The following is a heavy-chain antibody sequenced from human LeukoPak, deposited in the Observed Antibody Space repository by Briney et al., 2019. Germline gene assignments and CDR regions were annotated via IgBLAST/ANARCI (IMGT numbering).Heavy chain of an antibody. D-gene: IGHD3-10*01. V-gene: IGHV3-7*03. J-gene: IGHJ4*02. CDR2: IKQDGSGK. Sequence: GGSLRLSCAASGFTFNRSWMSWVRQAPGKGLEWVANIKQDGSGKYYVDSVKGRFTISRDNAKNSLYLQMNSLRAEDTAVFYCARAQFTMVRGVAIPLFDYWGQGTLVTVSS. CDR1: GFTFNRSW. CDR3: ARAQFTMVRGVAIPLFDY.